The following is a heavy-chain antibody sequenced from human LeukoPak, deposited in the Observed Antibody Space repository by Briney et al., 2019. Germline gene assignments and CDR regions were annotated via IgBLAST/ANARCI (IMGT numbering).Heavy chain of an antibody. CDR2: ISSSSSTI. Sequence: GGSLRLSCAASGFTFSSYSMNWVRQAPGKGLERVSYISSSSSTIYYADSVKGRFTISRDNAKNSLYLQMNSLRAEDTAVYYCSRDRIEQQRTLGRSTSYYNYYYMDVWGKGTTVTVSS. D-gene: IGHD6-13*01. CDR3: SRDRIEQQRTLGRSTSYYNYYYMDV. CDR1: GFTFSSYS. V-gene: IGHV3-48*01. J-gene: IGHJ6*03.